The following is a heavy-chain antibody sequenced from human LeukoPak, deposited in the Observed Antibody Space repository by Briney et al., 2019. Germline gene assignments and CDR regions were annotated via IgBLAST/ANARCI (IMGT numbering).Heavy chain of an antibody. CDR2: ISGDGSST. V-gene: IGHV3-74*01. CDR1: GFTFSNYW. J-gene: IGHJ5*02. CDR3: ARPSVGFDP. Sequence: GGSLRLSCAASGFTFSNYWMHWVRQAPGKGLVWLSRISGDGSSTSYADSVKGRFTISRDNAKNTLYLQMNSLRAEDTAMYYCARPSVGFDPWGQGTLVTVSS.